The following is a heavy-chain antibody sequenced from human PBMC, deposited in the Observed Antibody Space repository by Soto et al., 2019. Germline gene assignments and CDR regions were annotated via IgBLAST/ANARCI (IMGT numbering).Heavy chain of an antibody. CDR3: AREIAARPPWFDP. D-gene: IGHD6-6*01. CDR1: VGTFSSYA. V-gene: IGHV1-69*06. Sequence: SVKVSCKASVGTFSSYAISWVRQAPGQGLEWMGGIIPIFGTANYAQKFQGRVTITAEKSTSTAYMELSSLRSEDTAVYYRAREIAARPPWFDPWGQGTLVTGSS. CDR2: IIPIFGTA. J-gene: IGHJ5*02.